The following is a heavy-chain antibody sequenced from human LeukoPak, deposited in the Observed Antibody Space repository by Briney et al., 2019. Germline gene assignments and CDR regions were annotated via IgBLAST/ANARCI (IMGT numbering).Heavy chain of an antibody. CDR2: ISYDGSNK. CDR1: GFTFSSYA. V-gene: IGHV3-30*14. CDR3: ASSYGETSYYYYGMDV. J-gene: IGHJ6*02. D-gene: IGHD4-17*01. Sequence: GGSLRLSCAASGFTFSSYAMHWVRQAPGKGLEWVAVISYDGSNKYYADSVKGRFTISRDNSKNTLYLQMNSLRAEDTAVYYCASSYGETSYYYYGMDVWGQGTTVTVSS.